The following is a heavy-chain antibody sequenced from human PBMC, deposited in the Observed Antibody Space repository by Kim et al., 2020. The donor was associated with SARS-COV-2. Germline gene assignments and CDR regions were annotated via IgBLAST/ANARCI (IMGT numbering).Heavy chain of an antibody. D-gene: IGHD6-19*01. V-gene: IGHV1-2*06. Sequence: ASVKVSCKASGYTFTGYYMHWVRQAPGQGLEWMGRINPNSGGTNYAQKFQGRVTMTRDTSISTAYMELSRLRSDDTAVYYCASLGDSSGWYVPSRRFVFDPWGQGTLVTVSS. CDR2: INPNSGGT. CDR1: GYTFTGYY. J-gene: IGHJ5*02. CDR3: ASLGDSSGWYVPSRRFVFDP.